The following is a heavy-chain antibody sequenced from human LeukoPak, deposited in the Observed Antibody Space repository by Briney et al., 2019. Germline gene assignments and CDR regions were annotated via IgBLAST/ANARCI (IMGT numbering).Heavy chain of an antibody. CDR3: AKDLSYTSGSSDY. D-gene: IGHD6-19*01. Sequence: GGSLRLSCATSGLTFSSYWMTWVRQAPGKGLEWVSTITSDGDNTYSADSVKGRITFSRDNSKNTLSLQLRSLRAEDTAVYYCAKDLSYTSGSSDYWGQGTLVTVSS. J-gene: IGHJ4*02. CDR1: GLTFSSYW. V-gene: IGHV3-23*01. CDR2: ITSDGDNT.